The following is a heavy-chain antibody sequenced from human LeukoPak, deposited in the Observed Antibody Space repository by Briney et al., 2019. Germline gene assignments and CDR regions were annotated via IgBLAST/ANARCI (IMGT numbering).Heavy chain of an antibody. D-gene: IGHD1-26*01. CDR2: IYSGGST. J-gene: IGHJ4*02. Sequence: GGSLRLSCAASGFTVSSNYMSWVRQAPGKGLEWVSVIYSGGSTYYADSVKGRFTISRDNSKNTLYLQMNSLTAEDTAVYYCAKGRSGSYSPTWDYWGQGTLVTVSS. CDR3: AKGRSGSYSPTWDY. CDR1: GFTVSSNY. V-gene: IGHV3-53*01.